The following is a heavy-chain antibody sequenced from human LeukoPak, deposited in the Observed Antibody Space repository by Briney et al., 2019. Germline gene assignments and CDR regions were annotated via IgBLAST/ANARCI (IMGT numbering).Heavy chain of an antibody. V-gene: IGHV4-59*01. CDR3: ARAPAGPPYYYMQV. CDR2: IYYSGSI. CDR1: GGSINNYY. Sequence: SETLSLTCTVSGGSINNYYWSWIRQPPGMGLEWIGYIYYSGSINYNPSLRSRVTISLDTSRNQFSLNLSSVTAADTAVYYCARAPAGPPYYYMQVWGRGTTVTVSS. J-gene: IGHJ6*03.